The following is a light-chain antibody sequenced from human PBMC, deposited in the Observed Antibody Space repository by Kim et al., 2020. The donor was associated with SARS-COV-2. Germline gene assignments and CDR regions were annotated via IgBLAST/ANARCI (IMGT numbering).Light chain of an antibody. CDR1: QTIHIY. J-gene: IGKJ5*01. CDR3: QQSYYTPPIT. V-gene: IGKV1-39*01. CDR2: SAS. Sequence: DIQMTQSPSSLSASVGDRVTITCRASQTIHIYLNWYQQKPGKALKLLIESASTLQSGVPSRFSGSGSGTDFTLTISRVQPEDFATYYCQQSYYTPPITFGQGTRLEIK.